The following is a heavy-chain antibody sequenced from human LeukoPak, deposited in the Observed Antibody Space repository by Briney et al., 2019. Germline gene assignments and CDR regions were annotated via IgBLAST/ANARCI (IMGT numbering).Heavy chain of an antibody. CDR3: ARGTVAGHDFDY. Sequence: SETLSLTCAVYGGSFSGYYWSWIRQPPGKGLEWIGEINHSGSTNYNPSLKSRVTISVDTSKNQFSLKLSSVTAADTAVYYCARGTVAGHDFDYWGQGTLVTVSS. J-gene: IGHJ4*02. CDR2: INHSGST. V-gene: IGHV4-34*01. D-gene: IGHD6-19*01. CDR1: GGSFSGYY.